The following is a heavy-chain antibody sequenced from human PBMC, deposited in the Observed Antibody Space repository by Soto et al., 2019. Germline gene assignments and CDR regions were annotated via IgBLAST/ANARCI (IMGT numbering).Heavy chain of an antibody. D-gene: IGHD3-9*01. V-gene: IGHV1-69*08. CDR1: GGTFSSYT. CDR3: ARDRRGLRYFD. J-gene: IGHJ3*01. Sequence: QVQLVQSGAEVKKPGSSVKVSCKASGGTFSSYTISWVRQAPGQGLEWMGRIIPILGIANYAQKLQGRVTITADKSTSTAYRELSSLRSEDTAVYYCARDRRGLRYFDWGQGTMVTVSS. CDR2: IIPILGIA.